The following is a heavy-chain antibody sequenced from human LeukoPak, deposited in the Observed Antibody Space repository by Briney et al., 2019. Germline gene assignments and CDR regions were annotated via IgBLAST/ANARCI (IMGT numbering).Heavy chain of an antibody. D-gene: IGHD2-15*01. V-gene: IGHV3-30*18. Sequence: GGSLRLSCAASGFTFSSYGMHWVRQAPGKGLEWVAVISYDGSNKYYADSVKGRFTISRDNSKNSLYLQMNSLRAEDTALYYCAKDIGGYCSGGSCYVFDYWGQGTLVTVSS. CDR2: ISYDGSNK. CDR3: AKDIGGYCSGGSCYVFDY. CDR1: GFTFSSYG. J-gene: IGHJ4*02.